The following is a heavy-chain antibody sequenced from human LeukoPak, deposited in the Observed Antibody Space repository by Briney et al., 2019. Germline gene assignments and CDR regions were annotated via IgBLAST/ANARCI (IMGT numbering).Heavy chain of an antibody. Sequence: GGSLRLSCAASRFVFSSTGMHWVRQAPGKGLEWVAYIRYDGSDKFYADSVKARFTISRDNSKNTLSLQMTTLRPDDTAVYYCVRDATVGAAYFDFWGQGALVAVS. CDR3: VRDATVGAAYFDF. CDR1: RFVFSSTG. D-gene: IGHD6-13*01. V-gene: IGHV3-30*02. CDR2: IRYDGSDK. J-gene: IGHJ4*02.